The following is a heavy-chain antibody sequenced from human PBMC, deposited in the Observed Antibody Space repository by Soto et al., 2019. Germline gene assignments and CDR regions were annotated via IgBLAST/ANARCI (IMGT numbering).Heavy chain of an antibody. V-gene: IGHV4-34*01. CDR1: GGSFSGYY. CDR2: INHSGST. Sequence: SETLSLTCAVYGGSFSGYYWSWIRQPPGKGLEWIGEINHSGSTNYNPSLKSRVTISVDTSKNQFSLKLSSVTAADTAVYYCARAISAAGTGWYYYYYGMDVWGQGTTVNV. J-gene: IGHJ6*02. D-gene: IGHD6-13*01. CDR3: ARAISAAGTGWYYYYYGMDV.